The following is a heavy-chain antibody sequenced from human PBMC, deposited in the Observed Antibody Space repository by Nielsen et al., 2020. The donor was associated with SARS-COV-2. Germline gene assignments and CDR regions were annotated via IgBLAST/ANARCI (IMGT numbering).Heavy chain of an antibody. CDR1: GFTFSSNS. V-gene: IGHV3-21*01. D-gene: IGHD1-14*01. CDR3: ASQPDRFDP. Sequence: GESLKISCAASGFTFSSNSMNWVRQAPGKGLEWVSSISSSSSYIYYADSVKGRFTISRDNAKNSLYLQMNSLRAEDTAVYYCASQPDRFDPWGQGTLVTVSS. CDR2: ISSSSSYI. J-gene: IGHJ5*02.